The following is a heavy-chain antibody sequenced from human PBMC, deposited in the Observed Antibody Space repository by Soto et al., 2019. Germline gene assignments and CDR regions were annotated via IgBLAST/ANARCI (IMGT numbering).Heavy chain of an antibody. Sequence: PGGSLRLSCAASGFIFTNYAMNWVRQAPGKGLEWVSVIGGRGNSAYYADSVQGRFTISRDNSKNTLSLQMSSLTADDTAIYYCVREGRGPFDFWGRGTMVTV. CDR1: GFIFTNYA. V-gene: IGHV3-23*01. CDR3: VREGRGPFDF. J-gene: IGHJ3*01. CDR2: IGGRGNSA. D-gene: IGHD5-12*01.